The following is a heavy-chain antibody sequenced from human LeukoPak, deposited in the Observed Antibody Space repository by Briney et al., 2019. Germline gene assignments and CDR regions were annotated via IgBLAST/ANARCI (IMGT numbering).Heavy chain of an antibody. V-gene: IGHV4-4*07. CDR3: ARDPTTVTTIFDS. J-gene: IGHJ4*02. D-gene: IGHD4-17*01. CDR1: GVSLSAYY. Sequence: SETLSLTCSVSGVSLSAYYWSWIRQPAGKGLEWIGRIYPGESIYASENTNYNPSLKSRVSMSGDTSKNQVSLKLRSVTAADTAVYYCARDPTTVTTIFDSWGQGTLVTVSS. CDR2: IYPGESIYASENT.